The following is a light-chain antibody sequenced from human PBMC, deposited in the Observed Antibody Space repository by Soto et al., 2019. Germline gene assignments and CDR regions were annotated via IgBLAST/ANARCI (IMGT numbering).Light chain of an antibody. CDR1: QSVSSY. CDR2: DAS. CDR3: QQRSNWPPVT. J-gene: IGKJ4*01. V-gene: IGKV3-11*01. Sequence: EIVLTQSPATLYLSPGERATLSCRASQSVSSYLAWYQQKPGQAPRLLIYDASNRATGIPARFSGSGSGTDFTLTISSLEPEDVAIYYCQQRSNWPPVTFGGGTKVEIK.